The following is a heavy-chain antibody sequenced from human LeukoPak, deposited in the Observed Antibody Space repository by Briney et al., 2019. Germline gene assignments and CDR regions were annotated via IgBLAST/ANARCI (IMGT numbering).Heavy chain of an antibody. Sequence: GGSLRLSCAASGFTFDNYRMSWVRQAPGKGLEWVSTVNADGGNTYYADSVKGRFTISRDNSKSTLILQMNSLRAEDSAVYYCATLLFGGDHFDYWGQGTLVTVSS. V-gene: IGHV3-23*01. J-gene: IGHJ4*02. CDR2: VNADGGNT. CDR1: GFTFDNYR. CDR3: ATLLFGGDHFDY. D-gene: IGHD3-16*01.